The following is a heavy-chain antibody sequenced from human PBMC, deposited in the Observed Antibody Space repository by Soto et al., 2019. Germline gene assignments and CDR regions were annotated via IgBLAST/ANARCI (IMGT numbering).Heavy chain of an antibody. J-gene: IGHJ6*02. CDR3: ARSGRSLDYYYGMDV. CDR2: ISAYNGNT. Sequence: ASVKVSCKASGYTFTSYGISWVRQAPGQGLERMGWISAYNGNTNEAQKLQGRVTMTTDTSTSTAYMELRSLRSDDTAVYYCARSGRSLDYYYGMDVWGQGTTVTVSS. V-gene: IGHV1-18*01. CDR1: GYTFTSYG. D-gene: IGHD6-6*01.